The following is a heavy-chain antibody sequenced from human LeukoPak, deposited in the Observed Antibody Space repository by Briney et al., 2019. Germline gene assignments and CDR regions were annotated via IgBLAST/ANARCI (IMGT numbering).Heavy chain of an antibody. V-gene: IGHV3-9*01. D-gene: IGHD5-12*01. CDR1: GFTFQHYA. Sequence: PGRSLRLSCAASGFTFQHYAIHWVRQVPGKGLEWVSGINWNSAKIGYADSVKGRFTISRDNAKNSVSLQMNSLRGEDTALYYCAKDKSAFYNGYDWDRDIWGQGTLVTVSS. J-gene: IGHJ4*02. CDR3: AKDKSAFYNGYDWDRDI. CDR2: INWNSAKI.